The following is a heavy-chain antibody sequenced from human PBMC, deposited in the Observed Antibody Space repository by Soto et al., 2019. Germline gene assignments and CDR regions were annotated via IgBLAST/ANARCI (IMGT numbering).Heavy chain of an antibody. D-gene: IGHD3-3*01. CDR2: INPDNGGT. Sequence: QVQLVQSGAEVKKPGASVKVSCKASGYTFTIYYMHWVRQAPGQGLEWMGWINPDNGGTKYAQKFQGGVTMTRDTSISTVYMELSRLRSDDTAVYYCAREIRSGYYKYWYFDLWGLGTLVTVSS. J-gene: IGHJ2*01. CDR1: GYTFTIYY. V-gene: IGHV1-2*02. CDR3: AREIRSGYYKYWYFDL.